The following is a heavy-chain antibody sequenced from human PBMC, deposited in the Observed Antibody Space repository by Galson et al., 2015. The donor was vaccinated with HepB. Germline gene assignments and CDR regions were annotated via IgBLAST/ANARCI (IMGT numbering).Heavy chain of an antibody. CDR3: TRAGFGGNNWFDP. CDR1: GFTLSSYT. CDR2: ISRSNTYI. J-gene: IGHJ5*02. V-gene: IGHV3-21*01. D-gene: IGHD4-23*01. Sequence: SLRLSCAASGFTLSSYTMNWVRQAPGKGLEWVSSISRSNTYIHYADSVKGRFTISRDNAKNSLYLQMNSLRAEDTAVYYCTRAGFGGNNWFDPWGQGTLVTVSS.